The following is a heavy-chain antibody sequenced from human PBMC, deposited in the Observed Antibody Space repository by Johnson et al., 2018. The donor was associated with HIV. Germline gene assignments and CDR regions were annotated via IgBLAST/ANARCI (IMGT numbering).Heavy chain of an antibody. CDR2: IKSKTDGGTT. D-gene: IGHD6-19*01. V-gene: IGHV3-15*05. J-gene: IGHJ3*01. Sequence: VQLVESGGGLVQPGGSLRLSCAASGFTFSSYAMHWVRQAPGKGLEWVGRIKSKTDGGTTDYAAPVKGRFTISRDNSKNTLYLQMNSLRAEDTAVYYCARKQWLEIPSDALDVWGQGTMVTVSS. CDR1: GFTFSSYA. CDR3: ARKQWLEIPSDALDV.